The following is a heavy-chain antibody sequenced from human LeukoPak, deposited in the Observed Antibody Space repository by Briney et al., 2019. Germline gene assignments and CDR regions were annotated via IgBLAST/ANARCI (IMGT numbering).Heavy chain of an antibody. CDR2: IWSDGNTQ. CDR1: GFTFNHYA. Sequence: TGGSLRLSCAASGFTFNHYAMQWVRQAPGKGLEWVAVIWSDGNTQYYADSVKGRFTISRDNSKNTLYLQMNSLRAEDTAVYYCARDHFKYYFDYWGQGTLVTVSS. CDR3: ARDHFKYYFDY. V-gene: IGHV3-30*19. J-gene: IGHJ4*02.